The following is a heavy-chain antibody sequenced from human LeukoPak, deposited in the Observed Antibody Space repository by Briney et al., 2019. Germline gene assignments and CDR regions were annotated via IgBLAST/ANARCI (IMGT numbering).Heavy chain of an antibody. CDR2: ISRGSSDI. Sequence: GGSLRLSCAASGFTFSSYSMNWVRQAPGRGLEWISYISRGSSDIYYADSVKGRFTISRDNAKNSLYLQMNSLRAEDTAVYYCAMTYSSDAFDIWGQGTMVTVSS. CDR3: AMTYSSDAFDI. J-gene: IGHJ3*02. V-gene: IGHV3-21*05. CDR1: GFTFSSYS. D-gene: IGHD3-22*01.